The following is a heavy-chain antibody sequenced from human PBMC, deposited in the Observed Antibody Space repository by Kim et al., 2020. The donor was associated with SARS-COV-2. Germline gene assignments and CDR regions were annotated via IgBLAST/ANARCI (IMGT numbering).Heavy chain of an antibody. CDR1: GFTFSSYA. V-gene: IGHV3-23*01. CDR2: IGGSGSST. Sequence: GGSLRLSCEATGFTFSSYAMSWVRQAPGKGLEWVSGIGGSGSSTDYADSVKGRFTISRDDSKNTLYLQMNSLRVEDTAVYYCAKDRGNYYGSGSYYPPIDYWGEGTLVTVSS. CDR3: AKDRGNYYGSGSYYPPIDY. D-gene: IGHD3-10*01. J-gene: IGHJ4*02.